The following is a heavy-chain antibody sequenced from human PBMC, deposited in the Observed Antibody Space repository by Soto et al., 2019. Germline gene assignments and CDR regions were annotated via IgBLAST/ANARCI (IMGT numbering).Heavy chain of an antibody. J-gene: IGHJ4*02. D-gene: IGHD4-17*01. Sequence: EVQLVESGGGLVQPGGSLRLSCAASGFTFSSYSMNWVRQAPGKGLEWVSYISSSSSTIYYADSVKGRFTISRDNAKNSLYLQMNSLRAEDTAVYYCARDRGTVPYYFEYWGQGILVTVSS. CDR2: ISSSSSTI. CDR3: ARDRGTVPYYFEY. V-gene: IGHV3-48*01. CDR1: GFTFSSYS.